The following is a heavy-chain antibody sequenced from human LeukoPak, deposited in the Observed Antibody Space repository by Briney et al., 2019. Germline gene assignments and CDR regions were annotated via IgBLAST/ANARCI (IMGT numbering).Heavy chain of an antibody. CDR2: VRYDQCAT. Sequence: PGGSLRLSCAASGFNFSIYGMHWVRQAPGKGLEGVTFVRYDQCATLYADSVQGRFSISRDNSKNTVYLQMHRLSVEHTALYFCVKEQGECPGSRCYLRFLEYWGQGNLVIVSS. J-gene: IGHJ4*02. D-gene: IGHD3-3*01. CDR1: GFNFSIYG. CDR3: VKEQGECPGSRCYLRFLEY. V-gene: IGHV3-30*02.